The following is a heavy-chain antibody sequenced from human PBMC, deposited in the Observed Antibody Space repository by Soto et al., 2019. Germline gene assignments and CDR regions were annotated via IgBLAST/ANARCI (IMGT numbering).Heavy chain of an antibody. J-gene: IGHJ6*02. CDR2: IYYSGST. CDR1: GGSISSYY. D-gene: IGHD3-10*01. Sequence: PSETLSLTCTVSGGSISSYYWSWIRQPPGKGLEWIGYIYYSGSTNYNPSLKSRVTISVDTSKNQFSLKLSSVTAADTAVYYCASAMVRGVIYGMDVWGQGTTVTVS. V-gene: IGHV4-59*08. CDR3: ASAMVRGVIYGMDV.